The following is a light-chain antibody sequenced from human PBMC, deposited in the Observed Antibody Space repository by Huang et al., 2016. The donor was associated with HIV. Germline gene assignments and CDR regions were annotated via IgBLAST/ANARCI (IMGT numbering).Light chain of an antibody. CDR3: QQYGSSPWT. CDR2: GAS. CDR1: QSVSSSY. V-gene: IGKV3-20*01. J-gene: IGKJ1*01. Sequence: EIVLTQSPGTLSLSPGERATLSCRASQSVSSSYLAWYQQKPGQAPRLLIYGASSRATGSPDRFSGSGSGTDFTRTISRLEPEDFAVYYCQQYGSSPWTFGQGTKVEIK.